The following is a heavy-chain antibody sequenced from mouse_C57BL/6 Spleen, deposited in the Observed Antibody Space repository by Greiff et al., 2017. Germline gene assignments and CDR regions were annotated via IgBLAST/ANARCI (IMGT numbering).Heavy chain of an antibody. Sequence: DVKLVESGGGLVKPGGSLKLSCAASGFTFSSYTMSWVRQTPEKRLEWVATISGGGGNTYYPDSVKGRFTISRDNAKNTLYLQMSSLRSEDTALYYCARREGLPWYFDVWGTGTTVTVSS. D-gene: IGHD5-1*01. J-gene: IGHJ1*03. CDR3: ARREGLPWYFDV. CDR1: GFTFSSYT. CDR2: ISGGGGNT. V-gene: IGHV5-9*01.